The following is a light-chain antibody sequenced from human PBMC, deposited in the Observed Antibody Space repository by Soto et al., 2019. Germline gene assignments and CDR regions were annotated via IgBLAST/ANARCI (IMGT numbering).Light chain of an antibody. V-gene: IGKV3D-7*01. CDR1: QSLSSSY. Sequence: VMTQSTATLSVSPGARATLSCRASQSLSSSYFAWYQHQPGQGPRLLLYGAFTRAPGIPDTFSGSGSGTDFTLTINSRQPEDFATSYCHQAASFPITFGQGTRLETK. CDR2: GAF. J-gene: IGKJ5*01. CDR3: HQAASFPIT.